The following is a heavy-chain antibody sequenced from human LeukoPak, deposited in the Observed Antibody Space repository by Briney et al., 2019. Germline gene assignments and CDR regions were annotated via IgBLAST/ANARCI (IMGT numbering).Heavy chain of an antibody. J-gene: IGHJ4*02. CDR1: VYIFTRYG. CDR2: ISAYNGNT. V-gene: IGHV1-18*01. CDR3: ARSQYDYIWGNYRNPDY. D-gene: IGHD3-16*02. Sequence: ASVKVSCKASVYIFTRYGITWVRQAPGQGLEWMGWISAYNGNTNYAQKVQGRVTMTTDTSTSTAYMELRSLRSDDTAVYYCARSQYDYIWGNYRNPDYWGQGTLVTVSS.